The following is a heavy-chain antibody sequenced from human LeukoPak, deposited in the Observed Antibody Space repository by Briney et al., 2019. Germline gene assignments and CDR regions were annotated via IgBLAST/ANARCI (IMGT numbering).Heavy chain of an antibody. CDR3: AKGSIVGATRSSAFDY. Sequence: GGSLRLSCAASGFTVSSNYMSWVRQAPGKGLEWVSAISGSGGSTYYADSVKGRFTISRDNSKNTLYLQMNSLRAEDTAVYYCAKGSIVGATRSSAFDYWGQGTLVTVSS. D-gene: IGHD1-26*01. CDR2: ISGSGGST. V-gene: IGHV3-23*01. CDR1: GFTVSSNY. J-gene: IGHJ4*02.